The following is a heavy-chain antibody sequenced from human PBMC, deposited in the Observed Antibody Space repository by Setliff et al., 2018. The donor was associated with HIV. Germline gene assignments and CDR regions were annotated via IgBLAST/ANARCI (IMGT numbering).Heavy chain of an antibody. CDR3: AKGVKWLDP. CDR1: GFTVSNNY. Sequence: PGGSLRLSCEVSGFTVSNNYMTWVRQAPGQGLEWVSTIYGDGRTFYAESVKGRFTISGDISNNILYLHMNSLIPEDTAVYYCAKGVKWLDPWGQGTLVTVSS. J-gene: IGHJ5*02. V-gene: IGHV3-53*01. CDR2: IYGDGRT. D-gene: IGHD3-16*01.